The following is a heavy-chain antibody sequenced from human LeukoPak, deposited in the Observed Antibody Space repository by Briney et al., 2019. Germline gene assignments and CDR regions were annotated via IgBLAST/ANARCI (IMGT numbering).Heavy chain of an antibody. V-gene: IGHV5-10-1*01. CDR3: ARHVNWRSGQSWFDP. D-gene: IGHD3-10*01. CDR1: GYSFTTYW. J-gene: IGHJ5*02. CDR2: IDPTDSYT. Sequence: GESLRISCKASGYSFTTYWISWVRQMPGKGLEWMGRIDPTDSYTNYSPSFQGHVTMSADKSISTAYLQWSSLKASGTAIYFCARHVNWRSGQSWFDPWGQGTLVTVSS.